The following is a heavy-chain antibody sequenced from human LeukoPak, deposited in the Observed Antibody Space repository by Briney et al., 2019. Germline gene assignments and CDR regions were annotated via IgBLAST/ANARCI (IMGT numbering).Heavy chain of an antibody. CDR2: ISSSSSYI. D-gene: IGHD6-13*01. CDR3: ARDLAAAGLDY. Sequence: GGSLRLSCAASGFTFSSYSMNWVRQAPGKGLEWVSSISSSSSYIYYADSVKGRFTISRDNAKNSLNLQMNSLRAEDTAVYYCARDLAAAGLDYWGQGTLVTVSS. V-gene: IGHV3-21*01. CDR1: GFTFSSYS. J-gene: IGHJ4*02.